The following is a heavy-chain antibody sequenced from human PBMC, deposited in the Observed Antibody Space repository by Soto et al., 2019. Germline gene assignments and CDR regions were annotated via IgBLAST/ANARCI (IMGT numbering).Heavy chain of an antibody. V-gene: IGHV1-69*01. CDR3: ARGVVGVGYGEPIDAFDI. Sequence: QVQLVQSGAEVKKPGSSVKVSCKASGGTFSSYAISWVRQAPGQGLEWMGGIIPIFGTANYAQKFQGRVTITADESTSTAYMELSNLRSEDTAVYYCARGVVGVGYGEPIDAFDIWGQGTMVTVSS. D-gene: IGHD5-12*01. J-gene: IGHJ3*02. CDR1: GGTFSSYA. CDR2: IIPIFGTA.